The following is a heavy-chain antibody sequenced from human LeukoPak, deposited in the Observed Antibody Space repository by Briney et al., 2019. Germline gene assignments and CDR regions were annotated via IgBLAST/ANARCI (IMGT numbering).Heavy chain of an antibody. CDR3: ATAGLFGELHGY. D-gene: IGHD3-10*02. V-gene: IGHV1-24*01. J-gene: IGHJ4*02. Sequence: ASVKVSCKASGGTFSSYAISWVRQAPGQGLEWMGGFDPEDGETIYAQKFQGRVTMTEDTSTDTAYMELSSLRSEDTAVYYCATAGLFGELHGYWGQGTLVTVSS. CDR1: GGTFSSYA. CDR2: FDPEDGET.